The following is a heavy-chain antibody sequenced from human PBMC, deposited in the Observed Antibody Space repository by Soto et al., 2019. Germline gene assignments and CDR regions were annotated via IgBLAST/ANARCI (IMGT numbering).Heavy chain of an antibody. J-gene: IGHJ3*02. V-gene: IGHV5-51*01. Sequence: GESLKISCKGSGYSFTSYWIGWVRQMPGKGLEWMGIIHPGDSDTRYSPSFQGQVTISADKSISTAYLQWSSLKASDTAMYYCARLMGTDILTGYYASDAFDIWGQGTMVTVSS. CDR3: ARLMGTDILTGYYASDAFDI. CDR2: IHPGDSDT. D-gene: IGHD3-9*01. CDR1: GYSFTSYW.